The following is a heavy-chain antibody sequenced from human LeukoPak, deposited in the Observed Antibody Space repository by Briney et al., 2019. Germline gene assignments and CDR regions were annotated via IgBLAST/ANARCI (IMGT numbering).Heavy chain of an antibody. CDR2: ISSSSSYI. J-gene: IGHJ1*01. CDR3: ARDIVVVVAAKEVAEYFQH. CDR1: GFTFSSYS. Sequence: GGSLRLSCAASGFTFSSYSMNWVRQAPGKGLEWVSSISSSSSYIYYADSVKGRFTISRDNAKNSLYLQMNSLRAEDTAVYYCARDIVVVVAAKEVAEYFQHWGQGTLVTVSS. V-gene: IGHV3-21*01. D-gene: IGHD2-15*01.